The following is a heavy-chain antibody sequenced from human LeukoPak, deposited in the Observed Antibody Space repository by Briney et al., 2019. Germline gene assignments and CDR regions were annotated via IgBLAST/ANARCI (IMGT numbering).Heavy chain of an antibody. D-gene: IGHD4-11*01. V-gene: IGHV3-9*01. J-gene: IGHJ6*02. CDR3: AKSNYGYYYYGMDV. CDR2: ISWNSGSI. Sequence: PGRSLRLSCAASGFTFDDYAMHWVRHAPGRGLEWVSGISWNSGSIGYADSVKGRFTISRDNAKNSLYLHMNSLRAEDTALYYCAKSNYGYYYYGMDVWGQGTTVTVSS. CDR1: GFTFDDYA.